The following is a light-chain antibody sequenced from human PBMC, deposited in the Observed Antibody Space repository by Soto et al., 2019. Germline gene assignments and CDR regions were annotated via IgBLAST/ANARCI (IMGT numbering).Light chain of an antibody. V-gene: IGKV1-5*03. CDR3: QHYNSYSEA. CDR1: QTISSW. J-gene: IGKJ1*01. Sequence: DIQMTQSASTLSGWVGDRVAVTCRASQTISSWLAWYQQKPGKAPKLLIYKASTLKSGVPSRFSGSGSGTEFTLTISSLQPDDFATYYCQHYNSYSEAFGQGTKVDIK. CDR2: KAS.